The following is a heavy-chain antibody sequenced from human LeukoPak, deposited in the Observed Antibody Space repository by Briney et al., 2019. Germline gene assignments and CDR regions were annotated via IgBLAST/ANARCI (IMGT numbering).Heavy chain of an antibody. D-gene: IGHD6-19*01. V-gene: IGHV3-30*02. Sequence: GGSLRLSCAASGFTFSSYGMHWVRQAPGKGLEWVAFIRYDGSNKYYADSVKGRFTISRDNSKNTLYLQMNSLRAEDTAVYYCAKEAHSSGWIGVAFDIWGQGTMVTVSS. CDR1: GFTFSSYG. J-gene: IGHJ3*02. CDR2: IRYDGSNK. CDR3: AKEAHSSGWIGVAFDI.